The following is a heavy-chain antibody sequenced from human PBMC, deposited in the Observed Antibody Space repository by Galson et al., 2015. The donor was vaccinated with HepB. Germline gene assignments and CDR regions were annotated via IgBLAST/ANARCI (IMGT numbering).Heavy chain of an antibody. J-gene: IGHJ3*02. D-gene: IGHD3-3*01. V-gene: IGHV1-24*01. CDR3: ATLSSPTIVAAFDI. CDR2: FDPEDGET. CDR1: GYTLTELS. Sequence: SVKVSCKVSGYTLTELSMHWVRPAPGKGLEWMGGFDPEDGETIYAQKFQGRVTMTEDTSTDTAYMELSSLRSEDTAVYYCATLSSPTIVAAFDIWGQGTMVTVSS.